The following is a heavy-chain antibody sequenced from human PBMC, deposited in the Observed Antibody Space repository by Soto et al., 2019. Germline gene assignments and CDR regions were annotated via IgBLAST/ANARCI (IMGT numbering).Heavy chain of an antibody. CDR2: INHSGST. CDR3: ARRRRYYDILTGYYKDYYYYGMDV. CDR1: GGSFRGYY. Sequence: SETLSLTCAVYGGSFRGYYWSWIRQPPGKGLEWIGEINHSGSTNYNPSLKSRVTISVDTSKNQFSLKLSSVTAADTAVYYCARRRRYYDILTGYYKDYYYYGMDVWGQGTTVTVS. V-gene: IGHV4-34*01. D-gene: IGHD3-9*01. J-gene: IGHJ6*02.